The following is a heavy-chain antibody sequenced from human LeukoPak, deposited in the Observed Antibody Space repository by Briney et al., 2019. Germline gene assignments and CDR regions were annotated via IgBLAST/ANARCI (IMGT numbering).Heavy chain of an antibody. Sequence: GGSLRLSCAASGFTLSSYGMHWVRQAPGKGLEWVAVISYDGSNKYYVDSVKGRFTISRDNSKNTLYLQTNSLRAEDTAVYYCANAEVERMVRGVINLRRFDYWGQGTLVTVSS. J-gene: IGHJ4*02. CDR2: ISYDGSNK. CDR1: GFTLSSYG. D-gene: IGHD3-10*01. V-gene: IGHV3-30*18. CDR3: ANAEVERMVRGVINLRRFDY.